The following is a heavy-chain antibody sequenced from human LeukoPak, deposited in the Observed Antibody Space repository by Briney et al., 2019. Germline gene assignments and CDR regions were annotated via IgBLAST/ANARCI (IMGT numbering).Heavy chain of an antibody. CDR2: INHSGST. J-gene: IGHJ4*02. Sequence: SETLSLTCGVYGGSFSGYYWSWIRQPPGKGLEWIGEINHSGSTNYNPSLKSRVTISVDTSKNQFSLKLSSVTAADTAVYYCARAARSGRRFDYWGQGTLVTVSS. V-gene: IGHV4-34*01. CDR1: GGSFSGYY. CDR3: ARAARSGRRFDY.